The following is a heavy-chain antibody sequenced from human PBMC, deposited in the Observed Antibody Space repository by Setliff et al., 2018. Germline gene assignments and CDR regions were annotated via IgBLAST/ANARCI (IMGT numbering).Heavy chain of an antibody. CDR2: KSTRGDT. D-gene: IGHD2-2*01. V-gene: IGHV4-59*01. CDR3: SRLVRYCTRTSCQRLSGDDH. Sequence: SETLSLTCTVSGGSIDSSFWNWIRQSPEKGLEWIGYKSTRGDTNSNPSLRSRLTMSVDTSKSQFSLNLTSVTAADTAIYYCSRLVRYCTRTSCQRLSGDDHWGQGALVTVS. CDR1: GGSIDSSF. J-gene: IGHJ4*02.